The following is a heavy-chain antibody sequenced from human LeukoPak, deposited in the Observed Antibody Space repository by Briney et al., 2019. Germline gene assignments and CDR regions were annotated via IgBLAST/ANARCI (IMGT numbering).Heavy chain of an antibody. Sequence: GGSLRLSCVASGFSFSNYPMNWVRQAPGKGLEWVSHINSDTNITPYTAAVSGRSTISRDNAKNSLYLHVNNLRDEDTAAYYCVRDHDWSFDLWGQGALVTVSS. CDR2: INSDTNIT. D-gene: IGHD1-1*01. J-gene: IGHJ4*02. CDR3: VRDHDWSFDL. V-gene: IGHV3-48*02. CDR1: GFSFSNYP.